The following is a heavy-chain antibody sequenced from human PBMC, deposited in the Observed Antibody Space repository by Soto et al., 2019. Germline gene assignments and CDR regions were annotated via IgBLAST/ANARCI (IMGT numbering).Heavy chain of an antibody. D-gene: IGHD1-1*01. V-gene: IGHV4-31*03. CDR2: IYYSGST. CDR3: ARARLLDAVDY. CDR1: GGSISSGGYY. Sequence: SETLSLTCTVSGGSISSGGYYWSWIRQHPGKGLEWIGYIYYSGSTYYNPSLKSRVTISVDTSKNQFSLKLSSVTAADTAVYYCARARLLDAVDYWGQGTLVTVSS. J-gene: IGHJ4*02.